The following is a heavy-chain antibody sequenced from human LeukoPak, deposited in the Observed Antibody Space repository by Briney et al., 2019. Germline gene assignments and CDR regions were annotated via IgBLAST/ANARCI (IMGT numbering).Heavy chain of an antibody. D-gene: IGHD1-1*01. CDR3: ARDRGLEPFDY. Sequence: GGSLRLSCAASGFTFSSYEMNWVRQATGKGLEWVSYISSSGSTIYYADSVKGRFTISRDNAKNSLYLQMNSLRAEDTAVYYCARDRGLEPFDYWGQGTLVTVSS. CDR1: GFTFSSYE. CDR2: ISSSGSTI. V-gene: IGHV3-48*03. J-gene: IGHJ4*02.